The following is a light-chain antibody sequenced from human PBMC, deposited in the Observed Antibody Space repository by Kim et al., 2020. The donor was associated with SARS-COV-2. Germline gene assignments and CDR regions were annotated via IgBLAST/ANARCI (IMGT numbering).Light chain of an antibody. CDR3: NSRDSSGNHLV. CDR1: SLGNFS. V-gene: IGLV3-19*01. J-gene: IGLJ3*02. CDR2: GRN. Sequence: ALGQTVRITCQGDSLGNFSASWYQQKPRQAPVVVIYGRNDRPSGIPDRFSGSNSGNTASLTITGAQAEDEANYYCNSRDSSGNHLVFGGGTQLTVL.